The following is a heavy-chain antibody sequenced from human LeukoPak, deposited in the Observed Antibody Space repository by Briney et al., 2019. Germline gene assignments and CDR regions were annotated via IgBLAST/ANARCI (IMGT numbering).Heavy chain of an antibody. Sequence: PGGSLRLSCAASGFTFSSYAMHWVRQAPGKGLEWVAVISYDGSNKYYADSVKGRFTISRDNSKNTLYLQMNSLRTEDTALYYCAKDLMRGLYRPLDFWGQGTLVTVSS. CDR3: AKDLMRGLYRPLDF. V-gene: IGHV3-30-3*01. CDR1: GFTFSSYA. J-gene: IGHJ4*02. D-gene: IGHD6-19*01. CDR2: ISYDGSNK.